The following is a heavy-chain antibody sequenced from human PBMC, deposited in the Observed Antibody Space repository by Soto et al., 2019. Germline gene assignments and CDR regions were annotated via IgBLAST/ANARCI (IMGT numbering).Heavy chain of an antibody. D-gene: IGHD2-21*02. J-gene: IGHJ4*02. Sequence: ETLSLTCTVTGDSISSRSYSWCWIRQPPGKGLGCIGSIYYSGSTYNNPSLRSRVSMSIDTSKDQFPLKLKSVTPADTALYFCARQRTSVVTQAYFDVWGPGTLVNVSS. CDR2: IYYSGST. V-gene: IGHV4-39*01. CDR1: GDSISSRSYS. CDR3: ARQRTSVVTQAYFDV.